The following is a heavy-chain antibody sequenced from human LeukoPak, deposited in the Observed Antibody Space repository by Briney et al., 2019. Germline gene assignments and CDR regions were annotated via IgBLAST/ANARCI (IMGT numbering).Heavy chain of an antibody. CDR2: IYTSGST. V-gene: IGHV4-61*02. Sequence: SETLSLTCTVSGGSVSSGSYYWSWIRQPAGKGLEWIGRIYTSGSTNYNPSLKSRVTISVDTSKNQFSLKLSSVTAADTAVYYCARDLAVVVPAADPYYYYYYMDVWGKGTTVTVSS. CDR1: GGSVSSGSYY. J-gene: IGHJ6*03. CDR3: ARDLAVVVPAADPYYYYYYMDV. D-gene: IGHD2-2*01.